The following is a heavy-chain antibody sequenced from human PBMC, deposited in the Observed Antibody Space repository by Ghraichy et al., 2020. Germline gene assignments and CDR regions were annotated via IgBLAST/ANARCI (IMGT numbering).Heavy chain of an antibody. Sequence: SETLSLTCTVSGGSISSGDYYWSWIRQPPGKGLEWIGYIYYSGSTYYNPSLKSRVTISVDTSKNQFSLKLSSVTAADTAVYYCARLDYGDSHHYFDYWGQGTLVTVSS. J-gene: IGHJ4*02. CDR3: ARLDYGDSHHYFDY. V-gene: IGHV4-30-4*01. CDR2: IYYSGST. D-gene: IGHD4-17*01. CDR1: GGSISSGDYY.